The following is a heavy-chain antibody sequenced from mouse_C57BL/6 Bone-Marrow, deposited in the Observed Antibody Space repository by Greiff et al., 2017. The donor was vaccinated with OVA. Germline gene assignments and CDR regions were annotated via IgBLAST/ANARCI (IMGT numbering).Heavy chain of an antibody. V-gene: IGHV1-9*01. Sequence: QVQLQQSGAELMKPGASVKLSCKATGYTFTGYWIEWVKQRPGHGLEWIGEILPGSGSTNYNEKFKGKATFTADTSSNTAYMQLSSLTTEDSASYYCAREKVITTGVGYWYFDVWGTGTTVTVSS. CDR1: GYTFTGYW. CDR3: AREKVITTGVGYWYFDV. CDR2: ILPGSGST. J-gene: IGHJ1*03. D-gene: IGHD1-1*01.